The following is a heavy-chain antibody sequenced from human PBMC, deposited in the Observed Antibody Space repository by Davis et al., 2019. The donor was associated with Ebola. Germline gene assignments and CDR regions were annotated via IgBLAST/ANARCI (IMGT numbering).Heavy chain of an antibody. V-gene: IGHV1-18*01. CDR2: ISAYNGNT. D-gene: IGHD2/OR15-2a*01. J-gene: IGHJ4*02. CDR3: ARPMAGLLSFDY. Sequence: AASVKVSCKASGYTFTSYGISWVRQAPGQGLEWMGRISAYNGNTNYAQKLQGRVTMTTDTSTSTAYMELRSLRSDDTAVYYCARPMAGLLSFDYWGQGTLVTVSS. CDR1: GYTFTSYG.